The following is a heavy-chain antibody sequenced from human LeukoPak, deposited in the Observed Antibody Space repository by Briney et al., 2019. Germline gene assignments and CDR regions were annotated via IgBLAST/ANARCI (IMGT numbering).Heavy chain of an antibody. D-gene: IGHD3-9*01. CDR1: GGSFSGSYY. CDR2: IYYSGST. CDR3: ARDLSYYDILTHSPYYYGMDV. V-gene: IGHV4-61*01. J-gene: IGHJ6*02. Sequence: PSETLSLTCAVYGGSFSGSYYWSWIRQPPGKGLEWIGYIYYSGSTNYNPSLKSRVTISVDTSKNQFSLKLSSVTAADTAVYYCARDLSYYDILTHSPYYYGMDVWGQGTTVTVSS.